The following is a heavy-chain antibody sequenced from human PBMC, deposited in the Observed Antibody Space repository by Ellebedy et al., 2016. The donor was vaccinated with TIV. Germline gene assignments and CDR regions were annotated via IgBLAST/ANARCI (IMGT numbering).Heavy chain of an antibody. J-gene: IGHJ4*02. D-gene: IGHD3-9*01. CDR1: GFPFKDAW. Sequence: PGGSLRLSCAASGFPFKDAWMTWVRQAPGEGLEWVGRIESKAEGGTTDYTAPVKGRFTISRDDSKNTLYLLMNSLRTEDTAVYYCTTTGPQRNFEWSFDYWGQGILVTVSS. CDR2: IESKAEGGTT. V-gene: IGHV3-15*04. CDR3: TTTGPQRNFEWSFDY.